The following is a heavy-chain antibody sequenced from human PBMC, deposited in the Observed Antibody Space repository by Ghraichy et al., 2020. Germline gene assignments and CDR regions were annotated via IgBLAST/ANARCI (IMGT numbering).Heavy chain of an antibody. CDR2: ISSSGGPI. CDR1: GFTFNTYG. V-gene: IGHV3-48*02. CDR3: VRGTVDY. Sequence: GGSLRLSCAASGFTFNTYGMNWVRQAPGKGLEWISHISSSGGPIYYADSVRGRFTISRDNVKNSLFLEMNNLRDEDTAVYYCVRGTVDYWGQGTVVTVSS. J-gene: IGHJ4*02.